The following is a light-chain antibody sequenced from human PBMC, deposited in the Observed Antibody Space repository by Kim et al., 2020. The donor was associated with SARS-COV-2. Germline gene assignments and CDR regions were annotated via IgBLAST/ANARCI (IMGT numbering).Light chain of an antibody. CDR3: QQYGSSYT. J-gene: IGKJ2*01. CDR1: QSFNSRF. V-gene: IGKV3-20*01. Sequence: VLTQSPGTLSVSPGERATLSCRASQSFNSRFLAWYQQKTGQPPRLLIYGASTRATGIPDRFSGTVSGADFTLTITRLEPEDVAVYYCQQYGSSYTFGQGTKLEIK. CDR2: GAS.